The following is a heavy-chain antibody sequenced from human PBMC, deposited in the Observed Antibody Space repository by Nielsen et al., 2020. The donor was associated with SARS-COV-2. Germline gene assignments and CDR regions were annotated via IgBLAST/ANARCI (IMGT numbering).Heavy chain of an antibody. CDR1: GGSFSGYY. J-gene: IGHJ4*02. D-gene: IGHD5-12*01. V-gene: IGHV4-34*01. CDR2: IYYSGST. Sequence: SETLSLTCAVYGGSFSGYYWGWIRQPPGKGLEWIGTIYYSGSTYYNPSLKSRVTISVDTSKNQISLKVSSVTAADTAVYYCARSPSAYDPFDYWGQGTLVTVSS. CDR3: ARSPSAYDPFDY.